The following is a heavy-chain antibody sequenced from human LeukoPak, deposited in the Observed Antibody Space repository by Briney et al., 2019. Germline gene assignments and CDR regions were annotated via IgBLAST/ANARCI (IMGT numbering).Heavy chain of an antibody. CDR1: GFTLSNYW. J-gene: IGHJ1*01. Sequence: GGSLRLSCTASGFTLSNYWMSWVRQAPGKGLEWVSVIYSTNTTYYADSVKGRFTLSRDNSKNTLYLQMNSLRAEDTAVYYCARGVYYYDSSGYYYAEYFQHWGQGTLVTVSS. D-gene: IGHD3-22*01. V-gene: IGHV3-53*01. CDR3: ARGVYYYDSSGYYYAEYFQH. CDR2: IYSTNTT.